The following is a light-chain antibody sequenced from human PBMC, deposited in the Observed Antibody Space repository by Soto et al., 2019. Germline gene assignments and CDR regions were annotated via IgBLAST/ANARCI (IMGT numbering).Light chain of an antibody. CDR1: QSVSSNY. J-gene: IGKJ2*01. CDR2: GAS. Sequence: EIGLTQSPGTLSLSSGERATLSCRASQSVSSNYLAWYQQKPGQAPRLLIYGASSRATGIPDRFSGSVSGTDFTLTISILEPEDFAVYYCQQYGSSPYTFGQGTKLEIK. V-gene: IGKV3-20*01. CDR3: QQYGSSPYT.